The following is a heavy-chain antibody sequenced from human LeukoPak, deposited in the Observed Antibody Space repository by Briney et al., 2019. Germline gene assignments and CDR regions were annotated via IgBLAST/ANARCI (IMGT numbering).Heavy chain of an antibody. J-gene: IGHJ4*02. D-gene: IGHD3-22*01. CDR2: IRHDGGEE. Sequence: GGSLRLSCAASGFTFSRSWISWVRQAPGKGLEWVANIRHDGGEEYYADSVKGRFTISRDNAKNSLYLQVDSLRAEDTALYYCARVSGDSNGYGTPNYFDYWGQGTLVTVSS. CDR1: GFTFSRSW. CDR3: ARVSGDSNGYGTPNYFDY. V-gene: IGHV3-7*01.